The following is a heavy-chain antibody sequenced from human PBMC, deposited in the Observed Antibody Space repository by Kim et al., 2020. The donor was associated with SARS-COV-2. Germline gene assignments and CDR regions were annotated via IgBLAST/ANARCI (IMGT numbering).Heavy chain of an antibody. CDR2: INHSGST. D-gene: IGHD6-19*01. CDR1: GGSFSGYY. V-gene: IGHV4-34*01. J-gene: IGHJ5*02. CDR3: ARGNPNFGWYNFAGGFDP. Sequence: SETLSLTCAVYGGSFSGYYWSWIRQPPGKGLEWIGEINHSGSTNYNPSLKSRVTISVDTSKNQFSLKLSSVTAADTAVYYCARGNPNFGWYNFAGGFDPWGQGTLVTVSS.